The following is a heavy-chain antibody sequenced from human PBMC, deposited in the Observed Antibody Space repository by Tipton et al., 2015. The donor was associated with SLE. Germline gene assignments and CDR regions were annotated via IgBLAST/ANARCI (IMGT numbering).Heavy chain of an antibody. CDR1: GGFISSGSYF. V-gene: IGHV4-61*02. Sequence: GLVKPSQTLSLTCTVSGGFISSGSYFWTWIRRPAGKGLEWIGHVYPGGTSDYNASLKSRVDISIDTSKNQLSLKLTSVTAADTAMYYCARGTRETRADLWGQGTLVKVSS. CDR2: VYPGGTS. J-gene: IGHJ5*02. CDR3: ARGTRETRADL. D-gene: IGHD1-14*01.